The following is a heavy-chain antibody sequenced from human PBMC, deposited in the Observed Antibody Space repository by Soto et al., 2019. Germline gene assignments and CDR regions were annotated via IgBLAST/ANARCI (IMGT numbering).Heavy chain of an antibody. V-gene: IGHV3-74*01. Sequence: GGSLRLSCVASGFTFSSYLMHWARQAPGKGLVWVARIGPDGTYTGVADSVKGRFTLSRDNAKNTVFLQMSSLRAEDTAVYYCARGRETYRYFDYWGQGLGVTASS. CDR2: IGPDGTYT. D-gene: IGHD3-16*02. CDR1: GFTFSSYL. CDR3: ARGRETYRYFDY. J-gene: IGHJ4*02.